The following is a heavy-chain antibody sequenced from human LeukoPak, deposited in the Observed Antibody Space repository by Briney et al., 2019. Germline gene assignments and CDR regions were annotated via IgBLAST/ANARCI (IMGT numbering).Heavy chain of an antibody. Sequence: PGRSLRLSCAASGFTFSSYGMHWVRQAPGKGLEWVAFIRYDGSNKYYADSVKGRFTISRDNSKNTLYLQMNSLRAEDTAVYYCAKDVRAVADSYYFDYWGQGTLVTVSS. CDR1: GFTFSSYG. CDR3: AKDVRAVADSYYFDY. D-gene: IGHD6-19*01. J-gene: IGHJ4*02. V-gene: IGHV3-30*02. CDR2: IRYDGSNK.